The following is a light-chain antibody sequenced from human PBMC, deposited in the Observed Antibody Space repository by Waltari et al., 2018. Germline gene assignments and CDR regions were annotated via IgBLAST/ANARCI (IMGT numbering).Light chain of an antibody. Sequence: QSALTQPASVSGSPGQSITISCTGTSSDVGSYNFVSWYQQHPGNAPKLMIYEATKRPSVVSDRFSGSKSGHTASLTISGLQAEDEADYYCCSYAGSNTWVFGGGTKVTVL. CDR3: CSYAGSNTWV. CDR1: SSDVGSYNF. V-gene: IGLV2-23*01. CDR2: EAT. J-gene: IGLJ3*02.